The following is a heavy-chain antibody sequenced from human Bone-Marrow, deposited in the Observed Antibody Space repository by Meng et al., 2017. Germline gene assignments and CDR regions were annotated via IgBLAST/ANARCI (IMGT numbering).Heavy chain of an antibody. V-gene: IGHV4-59*01. CDR3: AVSTTGTTSAKTYYFDY. Sequence: QVQLQELVPGLVNPSGTLSLPCPCSGGSISSYYWSWIRQPPGKGLEGIGYIYYSGSTNYNPSLKSRVAISVDTSKNQFSLKLSSVTAADTAVYYCAVSTTGTTSAKTYYFDYWGQGTLVTVSS. CDR1: GGSISSYY. J-gene: IGHJ4*02. D-gene: IGHD1-1*01. CDR2: IYYSGST.